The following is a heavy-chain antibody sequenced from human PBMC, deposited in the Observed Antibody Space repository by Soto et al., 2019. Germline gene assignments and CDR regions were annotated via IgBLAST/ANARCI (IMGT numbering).Heavy chain of an antibody. V-gene: IGHV3-53*02. D-gene: IGHD3-10*01. Sequence: ELQLVESGGGLIQPGGSLRLSCAASGFTVTRNYMTWVRLAPGKGLECVSTIHTGGKTFYTDSVEGRFTVSSDASKNTVDLQMNTLSVEDTAVYYCATGGSKRVRGAIVEVFHLEFWGRGTVVTVSS. CDR3: ATGGSKRVRGAIVEVFHLEF. CDR2: IHTGGKT. CDR1: GFTVTRNY. J-gene: IGHJ4*02.